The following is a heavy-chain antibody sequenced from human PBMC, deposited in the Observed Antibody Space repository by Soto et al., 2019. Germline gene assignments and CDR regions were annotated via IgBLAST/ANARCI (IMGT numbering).Heavy chain of an antibody. Sequence: QVQLQESGPGLVSPSQTLSLTCTVSGGSISDGGYYWSWIRQHPGEGLEWIGHIFYSGITYYNPSLKSRLTMSLDTSKNHFSLKLRSVTAADTAVYYCARGQRSRASFDHWGQGTLVTVSS. V-gene: IGHV4-31*03. CDR2: IFYSGIT. CDR3: ARGQRSRASFDH. CDR1: GGSISDGGYY. J-gene: IGHJ5*02.